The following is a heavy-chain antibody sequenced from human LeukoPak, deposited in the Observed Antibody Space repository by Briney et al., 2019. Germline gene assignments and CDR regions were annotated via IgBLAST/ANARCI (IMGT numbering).Heavy chain of an antibody. CDR1: GYTFTSYD. D-gene: IGHD2-21*02. Sequence: ASVTVSCKASGYTFTSYDINWVRQAPGQGLEWMGWMNPNSGNTGYAQKFQGRVTMTRNTSISTAYMELSSLRSEDTAVYYCARGLKAYCGGDCYPHGRFSYYFDYWGQGTLVTVSS. CDR3: ARGLKAYCGGDCYPHGRFSYYFDY. CDR2: MNPNSGNT. J-gene: IGHJ4*02. V-gene: IGHV1-8*01.